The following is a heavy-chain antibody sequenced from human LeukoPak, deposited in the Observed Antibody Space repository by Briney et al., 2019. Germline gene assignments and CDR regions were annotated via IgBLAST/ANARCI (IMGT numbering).Heavy chain of an antibody. J-gene: IGHJ5*02. D-gene: IGHD2-2*01. CDR2: IYTSGST. CDR3: ARGQVVVVPAAPNWFDP. CDR1: GGSISSYY. V-gene: IGHV4-4*07. Sequence: PSETLSLTCTVSGGSISSYYWSWIRQPAGKGLEWIGRIYTSGSTNYNPSLKSRVTMSVDTSKNQFSLKLSSVTAADTAVYYCARGQVVVVPAAPNWFDPWGQGTLVTVSS.